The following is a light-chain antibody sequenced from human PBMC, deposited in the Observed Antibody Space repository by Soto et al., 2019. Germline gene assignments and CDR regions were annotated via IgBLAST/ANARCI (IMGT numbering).Light chain of an antibody. CDR2: RNN. CDR3: AAWDDSLSGWV. J-gene: IGLJ3*02. CDR1: SSNIGSNS. V-gene: IGLV1-47*01. Sequence: QSVLTQPPSASGTPGQRVTISCSGSSSNIGSNSVYWYQQLPGTAPKLLIYRNNQRLSGVPDRFSGSKSGTSASLAISGLRSEDEADYYCAAWDDSLSGWVFGGGTKVTVL.